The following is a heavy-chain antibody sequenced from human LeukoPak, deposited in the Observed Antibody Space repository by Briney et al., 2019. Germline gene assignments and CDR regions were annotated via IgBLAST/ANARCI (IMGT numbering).Heavy chain of an antibody. D-gene: IGHD2-2*01. J-gene: IGHJ3*02. CDR3: PRPVVLIYRSGLLDFDI. CDR2: IYYTGSP. CDR1: GGYIRYHNYS. Sequence: SETLSLTCSVFGGYIRYHNYSWGWIRQSPGEGLEWIASIYYTGSPYYNPSLRSRVTISVDTSKNQFSLKLRSVSANDQPVYRGPRPVVLIYRSGLLDFDIWGPGTMVTVSS. V-gene: IGHV4-39*01.